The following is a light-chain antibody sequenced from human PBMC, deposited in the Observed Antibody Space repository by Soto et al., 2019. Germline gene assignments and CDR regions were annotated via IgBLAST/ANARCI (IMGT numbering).Light chain of an antibody. V-gene: IGLV1-47*01. CDR1: SSNTGSNY. CDR3: AAWDDSLSGFV. CDR2: RNN. J-gene: IGLJ1*01. Sequence: QSVLTQPPSASGTPGQRVTISCSGSSSNTGSNYVYWYQQLPETAPKLLIYRNNQRPSGVPDRFSGSKSGTSASLAISGLRSEDEADYSCAAWDDSLSGFVFGTGTQLTVL.